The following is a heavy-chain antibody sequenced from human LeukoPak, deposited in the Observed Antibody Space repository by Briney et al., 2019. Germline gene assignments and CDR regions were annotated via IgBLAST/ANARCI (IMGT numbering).Heavy chain of an antibody. J-gene: IGHJ5*02. Sequence: ASVRVSCKASGYTFTGYYMNWVRPAPGQGLEWMGWINPNSGGTNYAQKFQGRVTMTRDTSISTAYMELSRLRSDDTAVYYCAREAVAGTYWFDPWGQGTLVTVSS. CDR3: AREAVAGTYWFDP. V-gene: IGHV1-2*02. CDR2: INPNSGGT. CDR1: GYTFTGYY. D-gene: IGHD6-19*01.